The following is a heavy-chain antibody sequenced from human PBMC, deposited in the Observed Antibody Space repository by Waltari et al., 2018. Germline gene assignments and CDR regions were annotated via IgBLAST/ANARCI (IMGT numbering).Heavy chain of an antibody. CDR1: GYAFSDSY. CDR2: INPGIGSP. V-gene: IGHV1-46*01. CDR3: AKQYCSATSCYPYFDY. Sequence: QVQLVQSGSEVKMPGASVKISCEASGYAFSDSYIHWVRRVPGQAPPGMGMINPGIGSPTVAEKFQATVTMTRDTSTNTVYLELTSLTSDDTATYYCAKQYCSATSCYPYFDYWGQGTLVTVSS. D-gene: IGHD2-15*01. J-gene: IGHJ4*02.